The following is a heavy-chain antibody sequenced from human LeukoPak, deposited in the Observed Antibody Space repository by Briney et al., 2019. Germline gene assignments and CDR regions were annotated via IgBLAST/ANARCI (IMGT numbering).Heavy chain of an antibody. J-gene: IGHJ4*02. CDR2: IYTGGGR. CDR1: GFTFGDYA. V-gene: IGHV3-53*01. CDR3: ARGIDY. Sequence: GGSLRLSCAASGFTFGDYAMHWVRQVPGKELEWVSVIYTGGGRYYADSVRGRFTISRDTSKNMVFLQMNSLRVEDTAVYYCARGIDYWGRGTLVTVSS.